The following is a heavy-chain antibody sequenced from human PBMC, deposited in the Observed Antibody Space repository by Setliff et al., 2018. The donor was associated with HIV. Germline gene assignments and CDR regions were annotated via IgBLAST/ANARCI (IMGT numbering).Heavy chain of an antibody. Sequence: SETLSLTCAVYGGSFSGFYWNWIRQRPGKALEWIGYIHHSGSSSHNPSLKSRLTTSINASKSQFSLRLSSVTAADTAVYYCASGWVRQSRRFGGVIVLPPFDYWGQGTLVTVSS. V-gene: IGHV4-34*09. J-gene: IGHJ4*02. CDR3: ASGWVRQSRRFGGVIVLPPFDY. CDR2: IHHSGSS. CDR1: GGSFSGFY. D-gene: IGHD3-16*02.